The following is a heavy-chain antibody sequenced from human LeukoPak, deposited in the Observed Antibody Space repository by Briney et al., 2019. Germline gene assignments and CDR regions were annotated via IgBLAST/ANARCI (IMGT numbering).Heavy chain of an antibody. Sequence: TGGSLRLSCAPSGFTFSSYSMSWVRQAPGKGLEWVSTISSSSSYIYYADSVKGRFTMSRDNAKNSLYLQMNSLRAEDTAVYYCARDGGRMDVWGQGTTVTVSS. CDR1: GFTFSSYS. J-gene: IGHJ6*02. CDR3: ARDGGRMDV. CDR2: ISSSSSYI. D-gene: IGHD6-25*01. V-gene: IGHV3-21*01.